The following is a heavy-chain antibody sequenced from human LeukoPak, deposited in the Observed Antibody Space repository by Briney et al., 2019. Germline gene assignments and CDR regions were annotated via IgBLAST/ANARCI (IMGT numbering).Heavy chain of an antibody. D-gene: IGHD5-18*01. CDR2: ISSSSSFI. CDR3: ARALGNGYNYDY. V-gene: IGHV3-21*01. CDR1: GFTFSTFT. Sequence: GGSQRLSCAASGFTFSTFTMNWVRQAPGKGLEWVSSISSSSSFIYYADSVKGRFTISRDNAKNSLYLQMNSLRAEDTAVYYCARALGNGYNYDYWGQGTLVTVSS. J-gene: IGHJ4*02.